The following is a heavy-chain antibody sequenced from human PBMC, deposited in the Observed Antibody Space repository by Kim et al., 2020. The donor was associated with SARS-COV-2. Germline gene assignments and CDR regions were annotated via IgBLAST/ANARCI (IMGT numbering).Heavy chain of an antibody. J-gene: IGHJ6*02. Sequence: GGSLRLSCAASGFTFDDYAMHWVRQAPGKGLEWVSGISWNGVTTGYADSVKGRFTISRDKAKSSLYLQMNSLRAEDTALYYCVRDSDYYGSGNYYKGVYYHYYHKDVWGRGTTVTVSS. D-gene: IGHD3-10*01. CDR1: GFTFDDYA. CDR2: ISWNGVTT. V-gene: IGHV3-9*01. CDR3: VRDSDYYGSGNYYKGVYYHYYHKDV.